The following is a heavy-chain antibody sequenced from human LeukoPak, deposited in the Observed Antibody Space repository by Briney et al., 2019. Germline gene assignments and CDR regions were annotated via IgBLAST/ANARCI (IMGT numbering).Heavy chain of an antibody. Sequence: GGSLRLSCAASGFTFDDYAMHWVRQAPGKGLEWVSGISWNSGSINYADSVKGRFTISRDNAKNTLYLQMNSLRAEDTAVYYCARDRTGTFDYWGQGTLVTVSS. CDR3: ARDRTGTFDY. CDR2: ISWNSGSI. V-gene: IGHV3-9*01. CDR1: GFTFDDYA. J-gene: IGHJ4*02. D-gene: IGHD1-1*01.